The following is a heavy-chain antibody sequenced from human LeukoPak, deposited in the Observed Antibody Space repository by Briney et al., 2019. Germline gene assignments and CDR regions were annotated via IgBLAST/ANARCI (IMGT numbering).Heavy chain of an antibody. J-gene: IGHJ4*02. D-gene: IGHD1-26*01. V-gene: IGHV3-21*04. CDR1: RFTVSSNY. Sequence: GGSLRLSCAASRFTVSSNYMNWVRQAPGKGLEWVSSISYTGTYIYYADSVKGRFTISRDNAQNSLYLQMSSLRAEDTAIYYCVRDRGTYRPIDYWGQGTLVAVSS. CDR2: ISYTGTYI. CDR3: VRDRGTYRPIDY.